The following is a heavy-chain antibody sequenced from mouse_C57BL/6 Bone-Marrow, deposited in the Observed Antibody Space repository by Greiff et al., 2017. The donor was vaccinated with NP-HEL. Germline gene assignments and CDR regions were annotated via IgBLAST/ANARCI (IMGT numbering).Heavy chain of an antibody. Sequence: QVQLKESGPELVKPGASVKISCKASGYAFSSSWMNWVKQRPGKGLEWIGRIYPGDGDTNYNGKFKGKATLTADKSSSTAYMQLSSLTSEDSAVYFCAIWLRRDYWGQGTTLTVSS. J-gene: IGHJ2*01. CDR3: AIWLRRDY. V-gene: IGHV1-82*01. CDR1: GYAFSSSW. CDR2: IYPGDGDT. D-gene: IGHD2-2*01.